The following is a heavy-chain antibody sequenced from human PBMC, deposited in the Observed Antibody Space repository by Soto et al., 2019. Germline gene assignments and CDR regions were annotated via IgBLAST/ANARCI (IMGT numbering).Heavy chain of an antibody. D-gene: IGHD6-19*01. J-gene: IGHJ3*02. V-gene: IGHV4-59*01. CDR3: ARDQDSSGWTNDAFDI. CDR1: GGSISSYY. Sequence: SETPSLTCTVSGGSISSYYRSWIRQPPGRGLEWIGYIYYSGSTNYNPSLKSRVTISVDTSKNQFSLKLSSVTAADTAVYYCARDQDSSGWTNDAFDIWGQGTTVTVSS. CDR2: IYYSGST.